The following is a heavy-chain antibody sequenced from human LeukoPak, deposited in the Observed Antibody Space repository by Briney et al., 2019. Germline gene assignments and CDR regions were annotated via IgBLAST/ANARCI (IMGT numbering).Heavy chain of an antibody. D-gene: IGHD3-10*01. CDR1: VVAFSVDA. J-gene: IGHJ5*02. CDR3: ARECNYYGSGTXWXXP. Sequence: SQTLSLTCAVCVVAFSVDAWSCIRQPPGKGRKGRGEIYHSGSTYYNPSLKSPCTKSLDTSKNQLSLNLCAWTAAETAMYYCARECNYYGSGTXWXXPXXPXXMVT. CDR2: IYHSGST. V-gene: IGHV4-34*01.